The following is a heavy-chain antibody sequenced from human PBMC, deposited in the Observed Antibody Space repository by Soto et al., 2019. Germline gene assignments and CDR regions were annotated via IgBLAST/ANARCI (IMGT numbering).Heavy chain of an antibody. V-gene: IGHV3-48*02. J-gene: IGHJ5*02. D-gene: IGHD1-1*01. CDR3: ARLYGNSRVGTWFDP. CDR1: GFLFSIYT. CDR2: ISAGSDAI. Sequence: VQLVESGGGLVQPGGSLRLSCEASGFLFSIYTLNWVRQAPGKGLEWISYISAGSDAIHYADSVKGRFTVSRDNAKNSLYLQMNSLRDEDTAVYFCARLYGNSRVGTWFDPWGQGTLVTVSS.